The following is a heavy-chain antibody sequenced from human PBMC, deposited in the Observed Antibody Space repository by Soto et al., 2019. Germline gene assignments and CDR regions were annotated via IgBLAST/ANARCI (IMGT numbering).Heavy chain of an antibody. D-gene: IGHD6-6*01. CDR2: IYSGGST. CDR3: ANPWGPSITDRPLSFDY. J-gene: IGHJ2*01. Sequence: PGVSLRLSCAASGFTVSSNYMSWVRQAPGKGLEWVSVIYSGGSTYYADSVKGRFTISRDNSKNTLYLQMNNLRAEDTALYYCANPWGPSITDRPLSFDYWGRGTLVTVSS. CDR1: GFTVSSNY. V-gene: IGHV3-53*01.